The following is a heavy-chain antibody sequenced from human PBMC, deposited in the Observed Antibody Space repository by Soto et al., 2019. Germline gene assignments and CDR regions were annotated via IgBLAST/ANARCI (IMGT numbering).Heavy chain of an antibody. Sequence: SGPTLVNPTQTLTLTCTYSGFSLSSSGVGVGWVRQPPGKALEWLALIYWDDDKRYSPSLRSRLTITKDTSKNQVVLTMTNMDPVDTATYYCIQSRCGGDCLQSYASYYYYGMDVWGQGTTVTVSS. CDR3: IQSRCGGDCLQSYASYYYYGMDV. CDR2: IYWDDDK. D-gene: IGHD2-21*02. CDR1: GFSLSSSGVG. V-gene: IGHV2-5*02. J-gene: IGHJ6*02.